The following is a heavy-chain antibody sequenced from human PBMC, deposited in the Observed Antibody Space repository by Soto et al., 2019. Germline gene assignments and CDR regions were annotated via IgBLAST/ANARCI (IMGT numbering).Heavy chain of an antibody. CDR1: GYTFSTYE. Sequence: RASVKVSCKASGYTFSTYEINWVRRAAGQGLEWVGRMNPDNGNTGYAQKFQDRVTMTRNTSISTAYMELSSLRSDDTAVYYCARGPRESGEWLLFDYWGQGALVTVSS. CDR3: ARGPRESGEWLLFDY. J-gene: IGHJ4*02. V-gene: IGHV1-8*01. CDR2: MNPDNGNT. D-gene: IGHD3-3*01.